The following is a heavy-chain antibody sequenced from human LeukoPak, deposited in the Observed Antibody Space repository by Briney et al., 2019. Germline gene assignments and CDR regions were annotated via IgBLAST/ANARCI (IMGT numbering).Heavy chain of an antibody. CDR1: GGSISSSSYY. Sequence: SETLSLTCTVSGGSISSSSYYWGWIRQPPGKGLEWIGSIYYSGSTTYNPSLKSRVTISVDTSKNQFSLKLSSVTAADTAVYHCARGGWLKVSHFDYWGQGTLVTVSS. CDR3: ARGGWLKVSHFDY. J-gene: IGHJ4*02. V-gene: IGHV4-39*07. CDR2: IYYSGST. D-gene: IGHD3-22*01.